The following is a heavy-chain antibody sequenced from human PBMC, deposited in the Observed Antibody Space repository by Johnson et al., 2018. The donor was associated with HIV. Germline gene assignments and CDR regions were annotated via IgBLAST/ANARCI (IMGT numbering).Heavy chain of an antibody. CDR2: IWYDGRNK. CDR1: RFTFSSYG. J-gene: IGHJ3*02. V-gene: IGHV3-33*01. CDR3: AEGNHGI. D-gene: IGHD2/OR15-2a*01. Sequence: QVQLVASGGGVVQPGRSLRLSCAASRFTFSSYGMHWVRQAPGKGLEWVAVIWYDGRNKYYADSVKGRFTISRDNSKNTLYLQMNSLRAEDTAVYYCAEGNHGIWGQGTMVTVSS.